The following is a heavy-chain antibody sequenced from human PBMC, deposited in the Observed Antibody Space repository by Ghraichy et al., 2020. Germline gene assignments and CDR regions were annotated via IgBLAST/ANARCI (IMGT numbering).Heavy chain of an antibody. CDR2: ISSSSSYI. CDR3: ARGVDYGDYRVDY. J-gene: IGHJ4*02. D-gene: IGHD4-17*01. Sequence: LSLTCAASGFTFSSYSMNWFRQAPGKGLEWVSSISSSSSYIYYADSVKGRFTISRDNAKNSLYLQMNSLRAEDTAVYYCARGVDYGDYRVDYWGQGTLVTVSS. V-gene: IGHV3-21*01. CDR1: GFTFSSYS.